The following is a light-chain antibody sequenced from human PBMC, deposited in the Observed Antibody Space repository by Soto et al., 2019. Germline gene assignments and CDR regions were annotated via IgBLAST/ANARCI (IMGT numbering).Light chain of an antibody. CDR3: QQYNSYWT. J-gene: IGKJ1*01. V-gene: IGKV1-5*03. Sequence: DIQMTQSPSTLSASVGDRVTITCRASQSISSWLAWYQQKPGKAPKLLIYKASSLESGVPSRFSGSGSGTEFTLTISSLQPDEFANYYCQQYNSYWTFGQGTKVDIK. CDR1: QSISSW. CDR2: KAS.